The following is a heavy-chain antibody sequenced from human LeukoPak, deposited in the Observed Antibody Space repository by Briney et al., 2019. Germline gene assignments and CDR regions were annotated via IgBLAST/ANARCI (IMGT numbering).Heavy chain of an antibody. CDR1: GFTFSDHY. CDR3: ARARIAAAGTPPNY. J-gene: IGHJ4*02. CDR2: ISISSSYT. V-gene: IGHV3-11*05. Sequence: GGSLRLSCAASGFTFSDHYMNWVRQAPGKGLEWLSYISISSSYTDYADSVKGRFTISRDNAKNSLYLQMASLRAEDTAVYYCARARIAAAGTPPNYWGQGTLVTVSS. D-gene: IGHD6-13*01.